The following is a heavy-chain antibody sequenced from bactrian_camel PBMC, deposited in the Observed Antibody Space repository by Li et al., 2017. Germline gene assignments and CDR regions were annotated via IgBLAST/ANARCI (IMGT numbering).Heavy chain of an antibody. D-gene: IGHD2*01. Sequence: GGSVRLSCAASGSSANTACMGWFRQTAGKEREGVATLYTGGNSVSYADSVKGRFTISLDKAKNTLFLQIDSLKPEDTAMYYCAARPNYCDIWSKNAQGFRYWGQGTQVTVSS. CDR2: LYTGGNSV. CDR1: GSSANTAC. V-gene: IGHV3S28*01. J-gene: IGHJ4*01. CDR3: AARPNYCDIWSKNAQGFRY.